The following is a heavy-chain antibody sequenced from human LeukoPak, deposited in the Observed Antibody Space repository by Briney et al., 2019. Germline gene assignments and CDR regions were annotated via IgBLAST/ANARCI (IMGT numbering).Heavy chain of an antibody. CDR1: GGSISSGDYY. V-gene: IGHV4-30-4*08. J-gene: IGHJ4*02. CDR3: ARHDSTYQLTTCFDY. D-gene: IGHD2-2*01. Sequence: SQTLSLTCTVSGGSISSGDYYWSWIRQPPGKGLEWIGYIYYSGSTYYNPSLKSRVTISVDTSKNQFSLKLSSVTAADTAVYYCARHDSTYQLTTCFDYWGQGTLVTVSS. CDR2: IYYSGST.